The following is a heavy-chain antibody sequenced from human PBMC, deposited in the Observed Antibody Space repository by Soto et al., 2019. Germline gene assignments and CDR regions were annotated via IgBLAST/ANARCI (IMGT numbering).Heavy chain of an antibody. V-gene: IGHV3-23*01. D-gene: IGHD2-2*01. Sequence: PGGSLRLSCAVSGFTFSDYAMTWVRQAPGKGLEWVATISFGGGNTYYADSVEGRFTISRDNSKNTLYLQMNSLRAEDTAVYYCAKEKISTSCCNWFDPWGQGTLVTVSS. CDR1: GFTFSDYA. CDR3: AKEKISTSCCNWFDP. CDR2: ISFGGGNT. J-gene: IGHJ5*02.